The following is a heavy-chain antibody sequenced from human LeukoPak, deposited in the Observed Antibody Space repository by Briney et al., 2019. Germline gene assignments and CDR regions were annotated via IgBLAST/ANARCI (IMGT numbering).Heavy chain of an antibody. CDR1: GYTFTSYG. D-gene: IGHD3-22*01. CDR2: ISAYNGNT. V-gene: IGHV1-18*01. CDR3: AREYYDSSGYYYRFDY. J-gene: IGHJ4*02. Sequence: ASVKVSCKASGYTFTSYGISWVRQAPGQGLEWMGWISAYNGNTNYAQKLQGRVTMTTDTSTSTAYMELRSLRSDDTAVYYCAREYYDSSGYYYRFDYWGQGTLVTVSS.